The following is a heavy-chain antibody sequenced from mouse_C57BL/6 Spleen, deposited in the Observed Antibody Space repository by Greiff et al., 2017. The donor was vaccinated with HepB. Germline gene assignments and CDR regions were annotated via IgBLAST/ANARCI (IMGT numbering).Heavy chain of an antibody. CDR3: ASYYDGYYYFDY. CDR2: IYPRSGNT. Sequence: QVQLQQSGAELARPGASVKLSCKASGYTFTSYGISWVKQRTGQGLEWIGEIYPRSGNTYYNEKFKGKATLTADKSSSTAYMELRSLTSEDSAVYFCASYYDGYYYFDYWGQGTTLTVSP. J-gene: IGHJ2*01. V-gene: IGHV1-81*01. D-gene: IGHD2-3*01. CDR1: GYTFTSYG.